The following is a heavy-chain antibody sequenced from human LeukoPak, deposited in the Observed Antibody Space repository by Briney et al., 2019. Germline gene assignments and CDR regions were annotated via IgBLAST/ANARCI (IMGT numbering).Heavy chain of an antibody. J-gene: IGHJ4*02. CDR2: IYWNDDK. V-gene: IGHV2-5*01. D-gene: IGHD3-16*01. CDR1: GFSLSTSGVG. CDR3: AHSPENYDYVWGSYNYFDY. Sequence: SGPTPVNPTQTLTLTCTFSGFSLSTSGVGVGSIRQPPGKALEWPALIYWNDDKRYSPSLKSRLTITKDTSKHQVVLTMTNMDSVDTATYYCAHSPENYDYVWGSYNYFDYWGQGTLVTVSS.